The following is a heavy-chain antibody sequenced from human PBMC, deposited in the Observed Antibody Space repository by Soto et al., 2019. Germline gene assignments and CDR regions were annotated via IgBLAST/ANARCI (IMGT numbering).Heavy chain of an antibody. CDR1: GGSISSGGYY. D-gene: IGHD2-2*02. CDR2: IYYSGST. CDR3: AREEAEYCSSTSCYRPSLYGMDV. Sequence: QVQLQESGPGLVKPSQTLSLTCTVSGGSISSGGYYWSWIRQHPGKGLEWIGYIYYSGSTYYNPSLNSRVTISVDTSKNQFSLKLSSVTAADTAVYYCAREEAEYCSSTSCYRPSLYGMDVWGQGTTVTVSS. V-gene: IGHV4-31*03. J-gene: IGHJ6*02.